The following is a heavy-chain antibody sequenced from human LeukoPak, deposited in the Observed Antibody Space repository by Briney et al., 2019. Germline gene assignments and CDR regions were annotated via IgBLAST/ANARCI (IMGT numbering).Heavy chain of an antibody. CDR1: GFTFKKYA. CDR2: INSNGGRT. D-gene: IGHD3-22*01. J-gene: IGHJ4*02. V-gene: IGHV3-64D*09. Sequence: GGSLRLSCSASGFTFKKYAMHWVRQAPGKGLEYVSAINSNGGRTHYADSVKGRFTISRDNSKNTLYLQMSSLRVDDTAVYYCVKDLYYDNSGYYSGAFDYWGQGTLVTVSS. CDR3: VKDLYYDNSGYYSGAFDY.